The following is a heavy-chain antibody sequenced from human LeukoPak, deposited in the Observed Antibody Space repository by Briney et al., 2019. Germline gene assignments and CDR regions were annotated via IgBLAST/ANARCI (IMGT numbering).Heavy chain of an antibody. CDR1: GYTFTGYY. D-gene: IGHD4-23*01. V-gene: IGHV1-2*06. J-gene: IGHJ4*02. CDR3: ARDNSAVLNFFDY. Sequence: GASVKVSCKASGYTFTGYYMHWVRQAPGRGFEWMGRINPGSGGTNYAQKFQGRVTMTRDTSTSTAYMELSGLRSDDTAVYYCARDNSAVLNFFDYWGQGTLVTVSS. CDR2: INPGSGGT.